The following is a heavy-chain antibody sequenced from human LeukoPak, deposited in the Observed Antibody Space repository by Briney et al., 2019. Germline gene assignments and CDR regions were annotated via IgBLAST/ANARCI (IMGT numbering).Heavy chain of an antibody. J-gene: IGHJ4*02. CDR3: ARINSGSYHEGGFFDY. Sequence: GSLRLSCAASGFSFSSYSMNWVRQAPGKGLEWIGSIYYSGSTYYNPSLKSRVTISVDTSKNQFSLKLSSVTAADTAVYYCARINSGSYHEGGFFDYWGQGTLVTVSS. CDR2: IYYSGST. D-gene: IGHD1-26*01. CDR1: GFSFSSYS. V-gene: IGHV4-39*07.